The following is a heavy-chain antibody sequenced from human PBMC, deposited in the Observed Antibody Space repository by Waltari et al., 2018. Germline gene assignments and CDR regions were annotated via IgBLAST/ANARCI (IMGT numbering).Heavy chain of an antibody. D-gene: IGHD2-2*01. V-gene: IGHV4-59*11. CDR2: IYYNGNT. CDR1: GGSISSHY. CDR3: ARYCSTTSCNGEHKKSFDY. Sequence: QVQLQESGPGLVKPSETLSLTCTVSGGSISSHYWNWIRQPPGKGLEWIGYIYYNGNTNYNPSLNSRVTISVDTAKNQFSLKLSSVTAADTAVYYCARYCSTTSCNGEHKKSFDYWGQGTTVTVSS. J-gene: IGHJ4*03.